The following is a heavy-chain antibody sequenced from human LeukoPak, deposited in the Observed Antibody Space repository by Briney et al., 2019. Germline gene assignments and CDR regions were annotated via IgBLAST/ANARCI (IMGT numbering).Heavy chain of an antibody. V-gene: IGHV3-20*04. CDR2: INWNGGST. CDR3: ARGYCGGDCYHLVAFDI. D-gene: IGHD2-21*02. Sequence: GGSLRLSCAASGFTFDDYGMSWVRQAPGKGLEWVSGINWNGGSTGYADSVKGRFTIPRDNAKNSLYLQMNSLRAEDTALYCCARGYCGGDCYHLVAFDIWGQGTMVTVSS. CDR1: GFTFDDYG. J-gene: IGHJ3*02.